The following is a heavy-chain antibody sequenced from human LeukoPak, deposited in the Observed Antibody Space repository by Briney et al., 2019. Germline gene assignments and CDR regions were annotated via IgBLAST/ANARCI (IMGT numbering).Heavy chain of an antibody. V-gene: IGHV3-66*04. J-gene: IGHJ2*01. CDR3: ARLLTTAIRWAWYFDL. D-gene: IGHD4-17*01. CDR1: GLTVSSNY. CDR2: VYPDGNT. Sequence: GGSLRLSCVASGLTVSSNYMSWVRPVPGRGLEWVSVVYPDGNTYYADSAKGRFAISTDISKNTLFLQMDSLRAEDTAVYYCARLLTTAIRWAWYFDLWGRGTLVTVSS.